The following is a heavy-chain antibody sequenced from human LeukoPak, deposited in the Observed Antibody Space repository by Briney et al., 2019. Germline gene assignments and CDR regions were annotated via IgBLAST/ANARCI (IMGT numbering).Heavy chain of an antibody. D-gene: IGHD1-26*01. CDR3: SRESGAFCPFGY. Sequence: TTGGSLRLSCAASGFTFSNAWVSWVRQPPGQGLEWIGEVSLAGQTNYNPSLNGRVTMSLDESSNQLSLKLTSVTAADTAIYYCSRESGAFCPFGYWGQGTLVIVPS. V-gene: IGHV4-4*02. CDR1: GFTFSNAW. CDR2: VSLAGQT. J-gene: IGHJ4*02.